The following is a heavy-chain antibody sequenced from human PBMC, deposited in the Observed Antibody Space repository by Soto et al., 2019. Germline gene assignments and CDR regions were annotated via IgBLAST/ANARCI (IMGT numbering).Heavy chain of an antibody. CDR2: INHSGST. J-gene: IGHJ6*02. Sequence: SPTLSLTCAVYGGSFSGYYWSWIRPPPGKGLEWIGEINHSGSTNYNPSLKSRVTISVDTSKNQFSLKLSSVTAADTAVYYCARGGGGGYSSSWYPRYYYYGMDVWGQGTTVTVSS. V-gene: IGHV4-34*01. CDR3: ARGGGGGYSSSWYPRYYYYGMDV. CDR1: GGSFSGYY. D-gene: IGHD6-13*01.